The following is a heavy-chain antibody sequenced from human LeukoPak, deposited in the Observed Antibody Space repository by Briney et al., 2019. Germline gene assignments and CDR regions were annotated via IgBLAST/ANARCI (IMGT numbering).Heavy chain of an antibody. Sequence: PSGTLSLTCTVSGGSISSGDYYWSWIRQPPGKGLEWIGYIYYSGSTSYNPSLKSRITISVDTSKNQFSLKLSSVTAADTAVYYCARSPQSTGEFNYWGQGTLVTVSS. CDR1: GGSISSGDYY. D-gene: IGHD3-10*01. V-gene: IGHV4-30-4*01. CDR2: IYYSGST. CDR3: ARSPQSTGEFNY. J-gene: IGHJ4*02.